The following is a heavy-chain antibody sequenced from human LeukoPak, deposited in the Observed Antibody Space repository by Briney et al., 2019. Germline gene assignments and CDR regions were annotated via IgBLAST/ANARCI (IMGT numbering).Heavy chain of an antibody. CDR1: GYTFTSYG. J-gene: IGHJ4*02. V-gene: IGHV1-18*01. D-gene: IGHD3-22*01. Sequence: ASVKASCKASGYTFTSYGISWVRQAPGQGLEWMGWISAHNGNTNYAQKLQGRVTMTTDTSTSTAYMELRSLRSDDTAVYYCARDRFLADYYDSSGKGDYWGQGTLVTVSS. CDR2: ISAHNGNT. CDR3: ARDRFLADYYDSSGKGDY.